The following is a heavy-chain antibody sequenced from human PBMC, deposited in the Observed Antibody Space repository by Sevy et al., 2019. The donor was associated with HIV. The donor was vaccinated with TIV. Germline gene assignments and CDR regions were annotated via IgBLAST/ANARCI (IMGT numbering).Heavy chain of an antibody. J-gene: IGHJ4*02. Sequence: GGSLILSCAASGFTFTRHSMNWVRQAPGKGLEWVSYISSSSSYIYYANSVKGRFTISRDNAKNTVYLQMNSLRAEDTAVYYCVRVPNYGDYGIDYWGQGTLVTVSS. D-gene: IGHD4-17*01. CDR1: GFTFTRHS. CDR3: VRVPNYGDYGIDY. CDR2: ISSSSSYI. V-gene: IGHV3-21*01.